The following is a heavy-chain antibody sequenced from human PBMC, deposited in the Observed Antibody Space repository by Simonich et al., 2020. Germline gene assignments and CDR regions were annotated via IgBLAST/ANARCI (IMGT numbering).Heavy chain of an antibody. CDR3: ARVGYSNYYYYGMDV. CDR2: IDHSEST. CDR1: GYSISSGYY. Sequence: QVQLQESGPGLVKPSETLSLTCAVSGYSISSGYYWGWIRQPPGKGLEWIGSIDHSESTYNNPSLKSQVTISVEPSKNQFSLKLSSVTAADTAVYYCARVGYSNYYYYGMDVWGQGTTVTVSS. V-gene: IGHV4-38-2*01. D-gene: IGHD6-13*01. J-gene: IGHJ6*02.